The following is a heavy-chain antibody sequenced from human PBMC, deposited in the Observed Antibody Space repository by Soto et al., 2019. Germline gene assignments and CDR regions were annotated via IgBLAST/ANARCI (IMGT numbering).Heavy chain of an antibody. J-gene: IGHJ4*02. CDR1: GYTFTNFG. V-gene: IGHV1-18*01. D-gene: IGHD6-13*01. CDR2: ISAYNGNT. CDR3: TTDPLIGRVAAAG. Sequence: ASVKVSCKASGYTFTNFGISWVRQAPGQGLEWMGWISAYNGNTNYAQNFQGRVTMTTDTSTSTAYMELRSLRSDDTAVYYCTTDPLIGRVAAAGWGQGTLVTVSS.